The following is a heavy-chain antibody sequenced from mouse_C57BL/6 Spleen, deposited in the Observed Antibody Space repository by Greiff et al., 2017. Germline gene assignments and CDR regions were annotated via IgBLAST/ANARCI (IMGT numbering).Heavy chain of an antibody. CDR3: ARGPFYDGYLWYFDY. CDR2: IWSGGST. V-gene: IGHV2-2*01. CDR1: GFSLTSYG. D-gene: IGHD2-3*01. J-gene: IGHJ2*01. Sequence: VKVVESGPGLVQPSQSLSITCTVSGFSLTSYGVHWVRQSPGKGLEWLGVIWSGGSTDYNAAFISRLSISKDNSKSQVFFKMNSLQADDTAIYYCARGPFYDGYLWYFDYWGQGTTLTVSS.